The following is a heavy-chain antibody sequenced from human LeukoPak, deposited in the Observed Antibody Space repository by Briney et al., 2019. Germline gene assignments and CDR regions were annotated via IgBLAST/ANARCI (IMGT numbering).Heavy chain of an antibody. CDR1: GGSISSSSYY. Sequence: SETLSLTCTVSGGSISSSSYYWGWIRQPPGKGLEWIGSIYYSGSTYYNPSLKSRVTISVDTSRNQFSLKLSSVTAADTAVYYCARRGLENWFDPWGQGTLVTVSS. V-gene: IGHV4-39*01. CDR2: IYYSGST. CDR3: ARRGLENWFDP. D-gene: IGHD1-1*01. J-gene: IGHJ5*02.